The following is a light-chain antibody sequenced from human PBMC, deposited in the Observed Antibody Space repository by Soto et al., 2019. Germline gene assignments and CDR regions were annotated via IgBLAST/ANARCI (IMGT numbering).Light chain of an antibody. CDR2: AAS. J-gene: IGKJ4*01. CDR3: QQTYSAPLT. Sequence: DIHMTQSASSLYASVGGVFTITCRASQGISSYLNWYQHKPGKAPKLLSEAASSFQSGVPSRVSGSESWTDFTRTISSLPPEDFATYYCQQTYSAPLTVGGGTKVDI. CDR1: QGISSY. V-gene: IGKV1-39*01.